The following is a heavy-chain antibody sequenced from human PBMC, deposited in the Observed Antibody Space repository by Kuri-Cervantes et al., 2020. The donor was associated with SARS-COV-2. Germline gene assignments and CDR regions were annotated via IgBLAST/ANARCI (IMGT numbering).Heavy chain of an antibody. J-gene: IGHJ3*02. D-gene: IGHD3-22*01. CDR1: GYSFTSYW. CDR2: IYPGDSDT. V-gene: IGHV5-51*01. CDR3: ARPLYYYDSSGYPGSVVAFDI. Sequence: GESLKISCKGSGYSFTSYWIGWVRQMPGKGLEWMGIIYPGDSDTRYSPSFQGQVTISADKSISTAHLQWSSLKASDTAMYYCARPLYYYDSSGYPGSVVAFDIWGQGTMDTVSS.